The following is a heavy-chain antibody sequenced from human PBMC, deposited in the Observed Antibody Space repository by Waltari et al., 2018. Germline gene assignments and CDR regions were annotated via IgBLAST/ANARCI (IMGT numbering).Heavy chain of an antibody. D-gene: IGHD3-9*01. J-gene: IGHJ4*02. V-gene: IGHV1-69*15. Sequence: QVQLVQSGAEVKKPGSSVKVSCKASAGTFISYAISWVRQAPGQGPEWMGRIIPIFGTANYAQKFQGRVTITADESTSTAYMELSSLRSEDTAVYYCAREFNDILTSPYFDYWGQGTLVTVSS. CDR3: AREFNDILTSPYFDY. CDR1: AGTFISYA. CDR2: IIPIFGTA.